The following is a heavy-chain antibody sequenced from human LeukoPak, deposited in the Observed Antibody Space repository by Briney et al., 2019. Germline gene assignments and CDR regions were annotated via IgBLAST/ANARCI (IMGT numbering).Heavy chain of an antibody. J-gene: IGHJ4*02. V-gene: IGHV4-39*01. CDR3: ASNPRIVVAFFDY. Sequence: PSETLSLTCTVSGGSISSSSYYWGWIRQPPWKGLEWIGTIYYSGSTYYNPSLKSRVTISVDTSKNQFSLKLSSVTAADTAVYYCASNPRIVVAFFDYWGQGTLVSVSS. D-gene: IGHD3-22*01. CDR1: GGSISSSSYY. CDR2: IYYSGST.